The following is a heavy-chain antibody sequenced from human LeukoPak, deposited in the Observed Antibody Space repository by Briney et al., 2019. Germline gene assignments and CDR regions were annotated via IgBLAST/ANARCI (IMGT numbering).Heavy chain of an antibody. Sequence: SETLSLTCTVSGGSISSYYWSWIRQPAGKGLEWIGRIYTSGSTNYNPSLKSRVTMSVDTSKNQFSLKLSSVTAADTAVHYCATRTTYYYDSSGADAFDIWGQGTMVTVSS. V-gene: IGHV4-4*07. CDR2: IYTSGST. CDR3: ATRTTYYYDSSGADAFDI. D-gene: IGHD3-22*01. J-gene: IGHJ3*02. CDR1: GGSISSYY.